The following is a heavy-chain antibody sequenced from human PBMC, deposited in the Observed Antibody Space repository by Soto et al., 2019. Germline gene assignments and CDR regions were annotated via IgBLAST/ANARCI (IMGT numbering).Heavy chain of an antibody. CDR2: IYWDDDK. CDR1: GFSLSTSKMG. D-gene: IGHD3-10*01. J-gene: IGHJ4*02. CDR3: AHRRGFGELLFDY. Sequence: QITLKESGPTLVKPTQTLTLTCTFSGFSLSTSKMGVGWIRQPRGKALEWIALIYWDDDKRYSLSLKSRLTLTNDTSRNQVVLIMTDMDPVDTATYYGAHRRGFGELLFDYWGQGTLVTVSS. V-gene: IGHV2-5*02.